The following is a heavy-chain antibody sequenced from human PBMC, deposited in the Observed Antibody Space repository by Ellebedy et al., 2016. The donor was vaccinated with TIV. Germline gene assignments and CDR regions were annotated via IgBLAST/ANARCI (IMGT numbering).Heavy chain of an antibody. CDR2: MNPRTENA. D-gene: IGHD3-3*01. V-gene: IGHV1-8*02. CDR3: ARDDTIFGVGYYYMDV. J-gene: IGHJ6*03. CDR1: GYSFSSFD. Sequence: ASVKVSXKASGYSFSSFDLHWVRQAPGQGREWMGWMNPRTENAGYAPKFQGRVTMTRDTSISTAYLEFHSLRSDDTAVYYCARDDTIFGVGYYYMDVWGKGTTVTVSS.